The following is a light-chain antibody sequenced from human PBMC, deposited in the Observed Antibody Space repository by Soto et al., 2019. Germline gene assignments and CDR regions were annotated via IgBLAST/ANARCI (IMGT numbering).Light chain of an antibody. Sequence: IQRTQSPSTRSASVGARVTITCRASQSISYYLAWYQKKPGKAPKLLIYAASSLQSGVPSRFSGSGSGTDFTLTISSLRPEDSASYYCLQGYNSFWTFGQRTKVAIK. V-gene: IGKV1-39*01. CDR3: LQGYNSFWT. CDR2: AAS. CDR1: QSISYY. J-gene: IGKJ1*01.